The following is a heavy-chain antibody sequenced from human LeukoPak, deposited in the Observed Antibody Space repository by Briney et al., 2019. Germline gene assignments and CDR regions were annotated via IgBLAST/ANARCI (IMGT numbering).Heavy chain of an antibody. D-gene: IGHD6-13*01. Sequence: GGSLRLSCAASGFTFSSYGMSWVRQAPGKGLEWVSVISGSGDTTNYADSVKGRFTISRDNSKNTLYLQMNSLRAEDTAVYYCAKDRYSIWYLTLDYWGQGTLVTVSS. J-gene: IGHJ4*02. CDR1: GFTFSSYG. CDR3: AKDRYSIWYLTLDY. CDR2: ISGSGDTT. V-gene: IGHV3-23*01.